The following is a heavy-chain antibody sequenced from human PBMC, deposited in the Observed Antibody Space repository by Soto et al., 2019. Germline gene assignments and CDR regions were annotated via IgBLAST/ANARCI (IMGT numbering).Heavy chain of an antibody. D-gene: IGHD4-17*01. CDR3: ARARNSGDSTFDC. CDR1: EFTVSNPH. V-gene: IGHV3-53*01. CDR2: IYSGGAT. Sequence: EVPVVESGGGLIQPGGSLRLSCVASEFTVSNPHMNWVRQAPGKGLEWVSVIYSGGATYYADSVRGRFTISRDNTRNTVYLQMNSLRAEDTAVYSCARARNSGDSTFDCWGQGTLVTVSS. J-gene: IGHJ4*02.